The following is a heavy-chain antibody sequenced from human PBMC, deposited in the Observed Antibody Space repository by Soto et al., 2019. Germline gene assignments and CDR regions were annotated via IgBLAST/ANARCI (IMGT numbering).Heavy chain of an antibody. CDR2: IIPIFGTA. Sequence: QVQLVQSGAEVKKPGSSVKVSCKASGGTFSSYAISWVRQAPGQGLEWMGGIIPIFGTANYAQKFQGRVTSTADESTRTAYMELSSLRSEDTAVYYCARDMGVPGVAGTNWFDPWGQGTLVTVSS. D-gene: IGHD6-19*01. V-gene: IGHV1-69*01. J-gene: IGHJ5*02. CDR1: GGTFSSYA. CDR3: ARDMGVPGVAGTNWFDP.